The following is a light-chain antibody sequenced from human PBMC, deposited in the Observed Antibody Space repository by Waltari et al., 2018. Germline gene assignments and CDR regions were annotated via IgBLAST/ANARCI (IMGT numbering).Light chain of an antibody. V-gene: IGKV3D-15*01. CDR3: QKYNDWPFT. CDR2: YAS. J-gene: IGKJ3*01. CDR1: QSVGST. Sequence: PGERATLSCRASQSVGSTLAWYQQTPGQAPRLLIYYASSRATGIPDRFSGSGSGTEFTLTISSLDPEDVGVYYCQKYNDWPFTFGPGTKLDIK.